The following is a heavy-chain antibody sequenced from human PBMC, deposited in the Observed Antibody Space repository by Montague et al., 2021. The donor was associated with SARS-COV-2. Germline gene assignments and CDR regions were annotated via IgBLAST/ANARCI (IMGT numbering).Heavy chain of an antibody. Sequence: CAISGDSVSSISVSCNWIRQSPSRRLEWLGGTYYMPNWSNEYALSVKSRITITPYTSKNQLSLQLTSVTPEDTAVYYCTRAVWGVQDYWGQGSLVTVSS. CDR1: GDSVSSISVS. J-gene: IGHJ4*02. V-gene: IGHV6-1*01. CDR2: TYYMPNWSN. D-gene: IGHD3-10*01. CDR3: TRAVWGVQDY.